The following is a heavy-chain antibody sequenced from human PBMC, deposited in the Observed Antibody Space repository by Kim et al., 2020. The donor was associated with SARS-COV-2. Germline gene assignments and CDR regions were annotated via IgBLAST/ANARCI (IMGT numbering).Heavy chain of an antibody. CDR3: ARNNYEFWSGYPDP. Sequence: AQKFQGRVTLTADESTSTAYMELSSLRSEDTAVYYCARNNYEFWSGYPDPWGQGTLVTVSS. J-gene: IGHJ5*02. V-gene: IGHV1-69*01. D-gene: IGHD3-3*01.